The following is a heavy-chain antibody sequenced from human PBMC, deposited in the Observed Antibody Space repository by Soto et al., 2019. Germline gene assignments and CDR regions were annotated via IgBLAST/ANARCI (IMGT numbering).Heavy chain of an antibody. CDR2: IYPGDSDT. CDR3: ARPHNNYAAD. Sequence: ESLKISCKGSGYTFTDYWIGWVRQLPGKGLEWMGIIYPGDSDTRYSPSFQGHVTITVDKSISTAYLQWSSLKASDTAMYYCARPHNNYAADWGQGTLVTVSS. D-gene: IGHD4-4*01. CDR1: GYTFTDYW. V-gene: IGHV5-51*01. J-gene: IGHJ4*02.